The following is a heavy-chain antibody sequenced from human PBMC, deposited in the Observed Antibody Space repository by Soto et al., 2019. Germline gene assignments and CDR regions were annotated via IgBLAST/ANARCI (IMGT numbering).Heavy chain of an antibody. V-gene: IGHV4-39*01. D-gene: IGHD3-9*01. Sequence: SETLSLTCTVSGGSISSSSYYWGWIRQPPGKGLEWIGSIYYSGSTYYNPSLKSRVTISVDTSKNQFSLKLSSVTAADTAVYYCARQPTKYYYILTVYYILYYFDYWGQGTLVTVSS. CDR1: GGSISSSSYY. J-gene: IGHJ4*02. CDR2: IYYSGST. CDR3: ARQPTKYYYILTVYYILYYFDY.